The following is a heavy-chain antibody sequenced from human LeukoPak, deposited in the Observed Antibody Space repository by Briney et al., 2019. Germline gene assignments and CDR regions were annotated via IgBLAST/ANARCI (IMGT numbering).Heavy chain of an antibody. Sequence: PGRSLRLSCAASGFTFSSYGMHWVRQAPGKGLEWVANIKQDGSEKNYVDSVKGRFTISRDNAKNALYLQMNSLRVEGTAVYYCARDRGPTSQGYFDYWGQGTLVTVSS. CDR3: ARDRGPTSQGYFDY. J-gene: IGHJ4*02. D-gene: IGHD3-10*01. V-gene: IGHV3-7*03. CDR1: GFTFSSYG. CDR2: IKQDGSEK.